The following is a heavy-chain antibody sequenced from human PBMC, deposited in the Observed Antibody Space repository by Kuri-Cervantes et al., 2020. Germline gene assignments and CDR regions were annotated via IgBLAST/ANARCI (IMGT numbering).Heavy chain of an antibody. D-gene: IGHD4-17*01. CDR1: GGSISSSNW. J-gene: IGHJ4*02. Sequence: SETLSLTCAVSGGSISSSNWWSWVRQPPGKGLEWIGEIYHSGSTYYNPSLKSRVTISVDTSKNQFSLKLSSVTAADTAVYYCASAYGDYARLGYWGQGTLVTVSS. CDR2: IYHSGST. V-gene: IGHV4-4*02. CDR3: ASAYGDYARLGY.